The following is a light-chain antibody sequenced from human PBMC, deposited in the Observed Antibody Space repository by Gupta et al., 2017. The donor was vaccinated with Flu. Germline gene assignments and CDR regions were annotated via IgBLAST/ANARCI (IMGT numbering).Light chain of an antibody. CDR3: QQSYSSIT. CDR2: GAS. V-gene: IGKV1-39*01. Sequence: YPISLSASVGDRVTITCRASQTITTYLNWYRQKPGNAPKLLIYGASQLPTGVPSRFSGRGSGTDFTLTISGLQPEDFAMYYCQQSYSSITFGQGTQVDIK. J-gene: IGKJ5*01. CDR1: QTITTY.